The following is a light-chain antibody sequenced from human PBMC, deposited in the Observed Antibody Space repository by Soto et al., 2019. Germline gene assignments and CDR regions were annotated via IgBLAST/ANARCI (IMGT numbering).Light chain of an antibody. J-gene: IGKJ5*01. V-gene: IGKV1-5*03. CDR1: QSISTW. Sequence: DIQMTQSPSTLSASVGDRVTITCRASQSISTWLAWYQQKPGKAPKLLIYKASSLESGVPSRFSGSASGTEFTLTISSLQPDDFATYYCQQYHTSSITFGQGTRLEIK. CDR2: KAS. CDR3: QQYHTSSIT.